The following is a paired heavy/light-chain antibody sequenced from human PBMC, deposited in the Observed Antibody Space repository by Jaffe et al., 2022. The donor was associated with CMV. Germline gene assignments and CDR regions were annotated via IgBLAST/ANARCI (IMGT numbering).Light chain of an antibody. CDR3: QQRSDWPLT. J-gene: IGKJ5*01. CDR2: DAS. V-gene: IGKV3-11*01. CDR1: QSVSSY. Sequence: EIVLTQSPATLSLSPGERATLSCRASQSVSSYLAWYQQKPGQAPRPLIYDASNRATGIPARFSGSGSGTDFTLTISSLEPEDLAVYYCQQRSDWPLTFGQGTRLEIK.
Heavy chain of an antibody. Sequence: EVQLVESGGGLVQPGGSLRLSCAASGFTFSNFAMSWVRQAPGKGLEWVSAISGSGDNTYYADSVKGRFTISRDNSKNTLYLQMNSLRAEDTAVYYCAIYIQRGSDSWGQGTLVTVSS. V-gene: IGHV3-23*04. CDR1: GFTFSNFA. D-gene: IGHD1-1*01. CDR3: AIYIQRGSDS. J-gene: IGHJ5*01. CDR2: ISGSGDNT.